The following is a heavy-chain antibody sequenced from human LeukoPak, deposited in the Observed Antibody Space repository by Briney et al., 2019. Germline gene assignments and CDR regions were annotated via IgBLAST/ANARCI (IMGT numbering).Heavy chain of an antibody. CDR2: IKSDGSET. Sequence: PGGSLRLSCAASGFTFSRHWMHWVRQGPGKGLEWVSRIKSDGSETQYADSVKGRFTISRDNAHNTPYLQMTSLRPEDTAMYYCTRVISYFDLWGQGALVTASS. CDR1: GFTFSRHW. V-gene: IGHV3-74*01. J-gene: IGHJ4*02. CDR3: TRVISYFDL. D-gene: IGHD3/OR15-3a*01.